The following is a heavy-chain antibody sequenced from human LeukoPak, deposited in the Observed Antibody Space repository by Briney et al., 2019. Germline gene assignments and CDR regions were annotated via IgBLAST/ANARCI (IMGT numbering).Heavy chain of an antibody. CDR3: ARVGSSGPTGYFDY. CDR1: GYTFTIYA. J-gene: IGHJ4*02. Sequence: ASVKVSCKASGYTFTIYAMNWVRQAPGQGLEWMGWINTNTGNPTYSKGFTGRFVFSLDTAVRTAYLKISSLKAEDTDVYYCARVGSSGPTGYFDYWGQGTLVTVSS. D-gene: IGHD6-19*01. CDR2: INTNTGNP. V-gene: IGHV7-4-1*02.